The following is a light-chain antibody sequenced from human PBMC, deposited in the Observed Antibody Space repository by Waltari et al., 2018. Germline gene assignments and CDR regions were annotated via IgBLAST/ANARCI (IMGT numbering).Light chain of an antibody. CDR1: DSNIGAGYE. J-gene: IGLJ1*01. Sequence: QSVLTQPPSVSGAPGQRVIIPCTGSDSNIGAGYEVPWYQQLPGAAPKLLIYGNNNRPSGVPDRFSASKSGTSVSLAITGLQTDDEADYYCQSFDSSLNGYVFGTGTQVTVL. CDR2: GNN. V-gene: IGLV1-40*01. CDR3: QSFDSSLNGYV.